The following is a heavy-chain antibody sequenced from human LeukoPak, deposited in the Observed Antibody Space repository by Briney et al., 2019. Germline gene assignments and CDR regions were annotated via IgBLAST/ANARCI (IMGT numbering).Heavy chain of an antibody. CDR1: GFTFSSYS. Sequence: GGSLRLSCAASGFTFSSYSMTWVRQAPGKGLEWVSSISSSSSYIYYADSVKGRFTISRDNAKNSLYLQMNSLRAEDTAVYYSARVSGWYVGGADYWGQGTLVTFSS. D-gene: IGHD6-19*01. CDR3: ARVSGWYVGGADY. J-gene: IGHJ4*02. CDR2: ISSSSSYI. V-gene: IGHV3-21*01.